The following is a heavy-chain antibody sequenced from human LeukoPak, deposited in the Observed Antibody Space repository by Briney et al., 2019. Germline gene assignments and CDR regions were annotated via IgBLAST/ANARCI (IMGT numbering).Heavy chain of an antibody. CDR1: GVSISSSSYY. J-gene: IGHJ6*03. CDR2: IYYSGST. CDR3: ARERGETTRRYYYYYYYMDV. D-gene: IGHD1-14*01. Sequence: SETLSLTCTVSGVSISSSSYYWGWIRQSPGKGLEWIGSIYYSGSTYYNPSLKSRVTISVDTSKNQFSLKLSSVTAADTAVYYCARERGETTRRYYYYYYYMDVWGKGTTVTVSS. V-gene: IGHV4-39*07.